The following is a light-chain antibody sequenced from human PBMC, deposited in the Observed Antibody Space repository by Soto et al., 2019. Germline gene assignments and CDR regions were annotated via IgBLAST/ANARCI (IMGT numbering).Light chain of an antibody. CDR3: AVWDNSLTGLV. CDR2: TNN. CDR1: SSNIGRNP. J-gene: IGLJ3*02. Sequence: QSILTQPPSASGTPGQRVTISCSGSSSNIGRNPVNWYQQFPGTAPKLLIFTNNHRPSVIPDRFSGSRSGTSASLTISGLQSEDEAVYYCAVWDNSLTGLVFGGGTKLTVL. V-gene: IGLV1-44*01.